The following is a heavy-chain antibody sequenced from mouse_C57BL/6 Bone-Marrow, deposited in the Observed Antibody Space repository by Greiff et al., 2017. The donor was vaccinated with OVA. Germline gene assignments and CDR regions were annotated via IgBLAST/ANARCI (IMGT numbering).Heavy chain of an antibody. V-gene: IGHV1-59*01. CDR3: AREDYYYGLGY. Sequence: VQLQQPGAELVRPGTSVKLSCKASGYTFTSYWMHWVKQRPGQGLEWIGVIDPSDSYTNYNQKFKGKATLTVDTSSSTAYMQLSSLTSEDSAVYYCAREDYYYGLGYWGQGTTLTVSS. D-gene: IGHD1-1*01. CDR2: IDPSDSYT. CDR1: GYTFTSYW. J-gene: IGHJ2*01.